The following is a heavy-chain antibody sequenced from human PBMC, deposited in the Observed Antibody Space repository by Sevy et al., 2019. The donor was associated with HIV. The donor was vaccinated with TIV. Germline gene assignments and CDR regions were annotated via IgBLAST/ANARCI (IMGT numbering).Heavy chain of an antibody. D-gene: IGHD1-26*01. CDR2: IRGKPYGGTT. CDR3: TRVEGAADWGMDV. Sequence: GGSLRLSCTPSGFTFGDYTMTWVRQAPGKGLEWVAFIRGKPYGGTTEYAASVKGRFSISRDDSKSIAYLQMNSLKIEYTGVYYCTRVEGAADWGMDVWGQGTTVTVSS. J-gene: IGHJ6*02. CDR1: GFTFGDYT. V-gene: IGHV3-49*04.